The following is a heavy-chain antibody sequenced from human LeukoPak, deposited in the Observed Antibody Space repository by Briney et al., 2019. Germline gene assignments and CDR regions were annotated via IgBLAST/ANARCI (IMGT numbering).Heavy chain of an antibody. Sequence: GGSLRLSCAASGFTFSSYSMKWVRQATGKALEWVSSISSTRSYISYADSVNGRFTISRDNAKNSLYLQMNSLRAEDTAVFYCASSPAAGPVWGQGTLVTVSS. J-gene: IGHJ4*02. D-gene: IGHD6-13*01. CDR3: ASSPAAGPV. CDR2: ISSTRSYI. V-gene: IGHV3-21*01. CDR1: GFTFSSYS.